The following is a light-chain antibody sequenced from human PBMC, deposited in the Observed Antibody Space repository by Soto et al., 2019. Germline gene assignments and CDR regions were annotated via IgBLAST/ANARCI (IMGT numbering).Light chain of an antibody. CDR1: SSNIGSNY. CDR3: AAWDDTLKGLV. CDR2: RAS. V-gene: IGLV1-47*01. Sequence: QPVLTQPPSASGTPGQRVTISCSGSSSNIGSNYGYWYQQVPGTAPRLLMYRASQRPSGVPDRFSGSKSGTSASLAISGLRSEDEADYYCAAWDDTLKGLVFGGGTKLTVL. J-gene: IGLJ2*01.